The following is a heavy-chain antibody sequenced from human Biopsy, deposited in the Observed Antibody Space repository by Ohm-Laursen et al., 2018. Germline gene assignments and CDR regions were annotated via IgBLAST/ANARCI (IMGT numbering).Heavy chain of an antibody. J-gene: IGHJ4*02. D-gene: IGHD3-16*01. Sequence: GSLRLSCAASGFTFSSYDMNWVRQAPGKGLEWVSYISNSGSVIHYADSVKGRFTISRDNAENALYLQINSLRAEDTAVYFCTRKLGVVLGGGYWGQGTLVTVSS. CDR1: GFTFSSYD. CDR3: TRKLGVVLGGGY. V-gene: IGHV3-48*03. CDR2: ISNSGSVI.